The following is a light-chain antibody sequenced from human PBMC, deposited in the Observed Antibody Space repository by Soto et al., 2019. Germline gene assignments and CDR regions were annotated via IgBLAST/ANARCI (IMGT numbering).Light chain of an antibody. Sequence: DIVLTQSPDSLAVSLGERATINCKSSQSVLYSSNNKNYLAWYQQKPGQPPKLLIYWASTRESGVPVRFSGSGSGTDFTLTISSLQAEDVAVYYCQQYYSTPYTFGQGTKLEIK. V-gene: IGKV4-1*01. CDR1: QSVLYSSNNKNY. J-gene: IGKJ2*01. CDR2: WAS. CDR3: QQYYSTPYT.